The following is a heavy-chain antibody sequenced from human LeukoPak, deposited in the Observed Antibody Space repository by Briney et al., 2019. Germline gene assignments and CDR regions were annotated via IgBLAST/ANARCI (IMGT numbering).Heavy chain of an antibody. J-gene: IGHJ4*02. V-gene: IGHV3-30*02. CDR3: ARGIQLWPGPFDY. D-gene: IGHD5-18*01. Sequence: GGSLRLSCAASGFTFSSYGMHWVRQAPGKGLEWVAFIRYDGSNKYYADSVKGRFTISRDNSKNTLYLQMNGLRAEDTAVYYCARGIQLWPGPFDYWGQGTLVTVSS. CDR2: IRYDGSNK. CDR1: GFTFSSYG.